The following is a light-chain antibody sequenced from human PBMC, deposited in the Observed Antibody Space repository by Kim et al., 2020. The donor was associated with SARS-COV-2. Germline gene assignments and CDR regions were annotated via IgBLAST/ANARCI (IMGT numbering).Light chain of an antibody. J-gene: IGLJ2*01. CDR2: QDS. V-gene: IGLV3-1*01. CDR1: KLGNKN. Sequence: VSPGQTASITCLGDKLGNKNARWYQQKPGQSPVLVIYQDSKRPSGIPERFSGSNSGNTATLTISGTQAMDEADYYCQAWDSSTAVFGGGTKLTVL. CDR3: QAWDSSTAV.